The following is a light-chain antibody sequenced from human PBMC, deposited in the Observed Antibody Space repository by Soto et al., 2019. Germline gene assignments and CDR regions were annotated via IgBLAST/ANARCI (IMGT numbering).Light chain of an antibody. Sequence: EIVMTESPATLAVSPGERATLSCRASQSLSSNLAWYQQKPGQAPRLLIYGTSSRATGIPDRFSGSGSGTDFTLTISRLEPEDFGVYYCQQYNTSPGWTFGQGTKVDIK. V-gene: IGKV3D-15*01. CDR2: GTS. J-gene: IGKJ1*01. CDR1: QSLSSN. CDR3: QQYNTSPGWT.